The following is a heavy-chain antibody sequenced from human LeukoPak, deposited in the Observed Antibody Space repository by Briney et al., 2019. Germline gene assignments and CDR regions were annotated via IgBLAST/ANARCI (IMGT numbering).Heavy chain of an antibody. CDR3: ARRLTQYDCFDP. CDR1: GDSVSSNSVT. Sequence: SQTLSLTCAISGDSVSSNSVTWNWIRQSPSRGLERLGRTYYRSTWYNDYAVSVRGRITVNPDTSKNQFSLHLNSVTPEDTAVYYCARRLTQYDCFDPWGQEILVTVSS. J-gene: IGHJ5*02. V-gene: IGHV6-1*01. CDR2: TYYRSTWYN. D-gene: IGHD2-2*01.